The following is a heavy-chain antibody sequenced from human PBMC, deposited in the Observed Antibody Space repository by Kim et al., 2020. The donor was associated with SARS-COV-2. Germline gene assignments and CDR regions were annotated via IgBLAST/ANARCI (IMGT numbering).Heavy chain of an antibody. V-gene: IGHV3-49*03. CDR3: TRDGGWLLWFRELFPYYYYGMDV. D-gene: IGHD3-10*01. CDR1: GFTFGDYA. CDR2: IRSKAYGGTT. Sequence: GGSLRLSCTASGFTFGDYAMSWFRQAPGKGLEWVGFIRSKAYGGTTEYAASVKGRFTISRDDSKSIAYLQMNSLKTEDTAVYYCTRDGGWLLWFRELFPYYYYGMDVWGQGTTVTVSS. J-gene: IGHJ6*02.